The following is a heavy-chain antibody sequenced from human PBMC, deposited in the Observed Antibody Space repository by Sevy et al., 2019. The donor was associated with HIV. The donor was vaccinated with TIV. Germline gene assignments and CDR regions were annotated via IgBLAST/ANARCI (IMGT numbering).Heavy chain of an antibody. CDR3: AKDRFDFWSGLGINWFDP. D-gene: IGHD3-3*01. V-gene: IGHV3-30*02. Sequence: EGSLRLSCAASGFTFSSYGMHWVRQAPGKGLEWVAFIRYDGSNKYYADSVKGRFTISRDNSKNTLYLQMNSLRAEDTAVYYCAKDRFDFWSGLGINWFDPWGQGTLVTVSS. CDR1: GFTFSSYG. J-gene: IGHJ5*02. CDR2: IRYDGSNK.